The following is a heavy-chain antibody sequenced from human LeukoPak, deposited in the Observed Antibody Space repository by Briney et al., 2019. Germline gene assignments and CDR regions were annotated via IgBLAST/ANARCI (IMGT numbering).Heavy chain of an antibody. J-gene: IGHJ4*02. CDR3: ASQYCSSTSCYLNY. CDR2: IIPIFGTA. D-gene: IGHD2-2*01. V-gene: IGHV1-69*05. CDR1: GGTFISYA. Sequence: ASVKVSCKASGGTFISYAISWVRQAPGQGLEWMGGIIPIFGTANYAQKFQGRVTITTDESTSTAYMELSSLRSEDTAVYYCASQYCSSTSCYLNYWGQGTLVTVSS.